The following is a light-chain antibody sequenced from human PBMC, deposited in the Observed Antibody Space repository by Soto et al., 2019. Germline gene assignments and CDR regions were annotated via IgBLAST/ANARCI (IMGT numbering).Light chain of an antibody. CDR1: QSLVHSDGNSY. Sequence: EVVMTQSPLSLPVTLVQPSSISCSSRQSLVHSDGNSYLNWFQQRPGQSPRRLIYKVSNRDSGLTDRFSGSGSGTDVTPKISREDAEYVGVYYCMQGTHCPWTFGQGTRVEIK. J-gene: IGKJ1*01. CDR3: MQGTHCPWT. V-gene: IGKV2-30*02. CDR2: KVS.